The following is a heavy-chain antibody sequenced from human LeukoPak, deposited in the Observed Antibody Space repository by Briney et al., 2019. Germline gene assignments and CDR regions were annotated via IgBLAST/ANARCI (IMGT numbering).Heavy chain of an antibody. CDR3: ARRGRYCSSTSCYKAGWFDP. Sequence: PSETLSLTCTVSGGSISSSSYSWGWIRQPPGKGLEWIGSIYYSGSTYYNPSLKSRVTISVDTSKNQFSLKLSSVTAADTAVYYCARRGRYCSSTSCYKAGWFDPWGQGTLVTVSS. D-gene: IGHD2-2*02. CDR2: IYYSGST. CDR1: GGSISSSSYS. J-gene: IGHJ5*02. V-gene: IGHV4-39*01.